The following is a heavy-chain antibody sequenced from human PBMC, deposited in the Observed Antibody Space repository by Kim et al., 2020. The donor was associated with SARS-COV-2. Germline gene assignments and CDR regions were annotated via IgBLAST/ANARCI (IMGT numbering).Heavy chain of an antibody. V-gene: IGHV4-39*01. CDR2: IYYSGNI. CDR3: ARHTDRLHWFGEFSPKSSWFDP. CDR1: GASISSSNYY. J-gene: IGHJ5*02. Sequence: SETLSLTCTVSGASISSSNYYWGWIRQPRGKGLEWIGSIYYSGNIFSNPSLTSRVTISVDTSNNQFSLRLTSVTAADTAVYYCARHTDRLHWFGEFSPKSSWFDPWGQRTRVTVSS. D-gene: IGHD3-10*01.